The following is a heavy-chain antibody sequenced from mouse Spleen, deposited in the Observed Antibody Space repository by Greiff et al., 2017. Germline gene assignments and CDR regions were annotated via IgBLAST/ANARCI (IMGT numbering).Heavy chain of an antibody. CDR3: ARSTGRYFDV. D-gene: IGHD4-1*02. Sequence: QVQLQQPGAELVKPGASVKLSCKASGYTFTSYWMHWVKQRPGQGLEWIGMIHPNSGSTNYNEKFKSKATLTVDKSSSTAYMQLSSLTSDDSAVYYCARSTGRYFDVWGTGTTVTVSS. V-gene: IGHV1-64*01. CDR1: GYTFTSYW. CDR2: IHPNSGST. J-gene: IGHJ1*03.